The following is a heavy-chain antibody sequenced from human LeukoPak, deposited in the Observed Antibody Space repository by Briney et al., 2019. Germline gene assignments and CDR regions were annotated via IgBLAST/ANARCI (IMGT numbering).Heavy chain of an antibody. Sequence: GGSLRLSCAASGFTFSDYYMSWIRQAPGKGLEWVSYISSSGSTIYYADSVKGRFTISRDNSKNTLYLQMNSLRAEDTAVYYCAKDPSNYYDSSGYYRSDYWGQGTLVTVSS. CDR1: GFTFSDYY. CDR2: ISSSGSTI. V-gene: IGHV3-11*01. CDR3: AKDPSNYYDSSGYYRSDY. J-gene: IGHJ4*02. D-gene: IGHD3-22*01.